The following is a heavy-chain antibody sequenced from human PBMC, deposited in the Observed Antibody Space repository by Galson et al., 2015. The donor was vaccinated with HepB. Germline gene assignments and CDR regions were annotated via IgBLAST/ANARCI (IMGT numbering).Heavy chain of an antibody. CDR2: ISAYNGNT. D-gene: IGHD6-19*01. CDR1: GYTFTSYG. J-gene: IGHJ4*02. Sequence: SVKVSCKASGYTFTSYGISWVRQAPGQGLEWMGWISAYNGNTNYAQKLQGRVTMTTDTSTSTAYMELRSLRSDDTAVYYCARLLAGYGDETWWLVDYWGQGTLVTVSS. V-gene: IGHV1-18*01. CDR3: ARLLAGYGDETWWLVDY.